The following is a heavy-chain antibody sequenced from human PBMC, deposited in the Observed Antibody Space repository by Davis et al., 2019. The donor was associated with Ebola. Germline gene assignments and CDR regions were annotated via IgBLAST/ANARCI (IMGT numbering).Heavy chain of an antibody. CDR2: ISSSSSYI. J-gene: IGHJ5*02. CDR3: ARAYVLEPTASFDP. Sequence: GESLKISCAASGFTFSNYNMNWVRQAPGKGLEWVSSISSSSSYIYYADSVKGRFTISRDNAKNSLYLQMNSLRAEDTAVYYCARAYVLEPTASFDPWGQGTLVTVSS. CDR1: GFTFSNYN. V-gene: IGHV3-21*01. D-gene: IGHD2-2*01.